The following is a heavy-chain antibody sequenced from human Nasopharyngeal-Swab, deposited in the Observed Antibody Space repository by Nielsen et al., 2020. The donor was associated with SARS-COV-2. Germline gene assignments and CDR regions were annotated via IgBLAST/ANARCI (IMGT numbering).Heavy chain of an antibody. V-gene: IGHV4-59*01. J-gene: IGHJ3*02. D-gene: IGHD1-26*01. CDR3: ARGSDYRAFDI. Sequence: RQSPGKGLEWIGYIYYSGSTSYNPSLKSRVTISVDTSKNQFSLKVRSVTAADTAVYYCARGSDYRAFDIWGQGTMVTVSS. CDR2: IYYSGST.